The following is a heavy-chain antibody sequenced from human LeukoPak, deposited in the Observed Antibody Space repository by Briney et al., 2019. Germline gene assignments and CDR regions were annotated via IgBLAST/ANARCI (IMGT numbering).Heavy chain of an antibody. CDR2: IYSGGST. CDR3: ATCRGYSYGPFDY. V-gene: IGHV3-53*01. CDR1: GITVSSNY. Sequence: GGSLRLSCAASGITVSSNYMSWVRQAPGKGLEWVSVIYSGGSTYYADSVKGRFTISRDNSKNTLYLQMNSLRAEDTAVYYCATCRGYSYGPFDYWGQGTLVTVSS. D-gene: IGHD5-18*01. J-gene: IGHJ4*02.